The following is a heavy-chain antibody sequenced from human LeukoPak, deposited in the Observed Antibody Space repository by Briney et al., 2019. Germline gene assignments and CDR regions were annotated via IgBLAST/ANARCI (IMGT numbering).Heavy chain of an antibody. J-gene: IGHJ3*01. V-gene: IGHV4-59*01. CDR2: VYYTGSN. D-gene: IGHD6-13*01. Sequence: PSETLSLTCTVSGGSISSYYWSWVRQPPGKGLEWIGFVYYTGSNNYSPSLKSRVTISVGTSKKQFSLKLRSVTAADTAVYYCARISSSNWYNERGAFDVWGQGTMVTVSS. CDR3: ARISSSNWYNERGAFDV. CDR1: GGSISSYY.